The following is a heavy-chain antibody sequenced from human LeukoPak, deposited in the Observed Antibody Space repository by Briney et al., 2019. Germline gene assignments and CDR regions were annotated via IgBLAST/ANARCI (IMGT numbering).Heavy chain of an antibody. CDR3: APLGGVPANKNGFAP. CDR2: FDPEDGET. CDR1: GYTLTELS. J-gene: IGHJ5*02. Sequence: ASVKVSCKVSGYTLTELSMHWVRQAPGKGLEWMGGFDPEDGETIYAQKFQGRVTMTEDTSTDTAYMELSSLRSEDTAVYYCAPLGGVPANKNGFAPWGQGTLVTVSS. V-gene: IGHV1-24*01. D-gene: IGHD2-8*02.